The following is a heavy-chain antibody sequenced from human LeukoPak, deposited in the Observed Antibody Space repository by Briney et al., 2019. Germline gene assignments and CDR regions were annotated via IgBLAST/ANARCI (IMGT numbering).Heavy chain of an antibody. V-gene: IGHV1-8*02. CDR2: LDPNSGNT. CDR1: GYSLISYD. J-gene: IGHJ5*02. Sequence: EASVKVSSKASGYSLISYDINWVRQATGQGLEWMGWLDPNSGNTGYAQKFQGRVTLTRNTSINTAYMELSSLRSEDTAVYYCAKMTVSGRDNWFDPWGQGTLVTVSS. CDR3: AKMTVSGRDNWFDP. D-gene: IGHD6-19*01.